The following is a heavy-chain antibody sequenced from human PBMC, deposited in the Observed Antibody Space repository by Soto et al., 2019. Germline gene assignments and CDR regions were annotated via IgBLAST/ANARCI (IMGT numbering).Heavy chain of an antibody. CDR3: EHRVLRTVFGLVTTTSIYFDF. V-gene: IGHV2-5*02. D-gene: IGHD3-3*01. Sequence: QITLNETGPAPVKPRQTLTLTCTVSGFSPTTSGVGVGCIRRCPVNAPEWIALIFWDDDKRYSPSLKSRLTIIKDTSKNPVVLTMADLDPADTATYSCEHRVLRTVFGLVTTTSIYFDFWGQGTPVAVSS. J-gene: IGHJ4*02. CDR2: IFWDDDK. CDR1: GFSPTTSGVG.